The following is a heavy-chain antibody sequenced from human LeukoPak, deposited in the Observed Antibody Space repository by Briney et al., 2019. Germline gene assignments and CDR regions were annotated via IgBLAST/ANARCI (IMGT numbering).Heavy chain of an antibody. CDR2: IFHNGNT. D-gene: IGHD4-17*01. CDR3: ARGGGFYGTGTTHFDY. J-gene: IGHJ4*02. Sequence: SETLSLTCAVSGGSLSRGSYSWSWIRQPPGKGLEWIGYIFHNGNTHYNPSLKSRVTLSIDKSKNQFSLKLSSVTAADTALYFCARGGGFYGTGTTHFDYWGQGTLVIVSS. V-gene: IGHV4-30-2*01. CDR1: GGSLSRGSYS.